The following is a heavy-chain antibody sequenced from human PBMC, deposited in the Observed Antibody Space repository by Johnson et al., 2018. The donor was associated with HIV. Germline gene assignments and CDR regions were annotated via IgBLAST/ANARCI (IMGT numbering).Heavy chain of an antibody. J-gene: IGHJ3*02. CDR1: GFTFSSYG. CDR2: IWHDGSNK. V-gene: IGHV3-33*01. Sequence: QVQLVESGGGVVQPGRSLRLSCEASGFTFSSYGMHWVRQAPGKGLEWVAVIWHDGSNKYYADSVKGRFTISRDNSKNTLYLQVNSLRAEDTAWYYCARDRRARLPLYAFDIWGQGTMVTVSS. D-gene: IGHD6-6*01. CDR3: ARDRRARLPLYAFDI.